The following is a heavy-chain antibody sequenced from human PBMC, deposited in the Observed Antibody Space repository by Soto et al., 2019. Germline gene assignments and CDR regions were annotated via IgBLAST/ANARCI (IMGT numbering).Heavy chain of an antibody. CDR3: ARIDSSGFDY. D-gene: IGHD3-22*01. CDR2: ISAYNGNT. CDR1: GYTFTSYF. J-gene: IGHJ4*02. Sequence: QVQLVQSGAEVKKPGASVKVSCKASGYTFTSYFITWVRQAPGQGLEWMGRISAYNGNTNYAQMFQGRVTMITDISTATAYMELSSLRSEDTAVYYCARIDSSGFDYWGQGTLVTVSS. V-gene: IGHV1-18*01.